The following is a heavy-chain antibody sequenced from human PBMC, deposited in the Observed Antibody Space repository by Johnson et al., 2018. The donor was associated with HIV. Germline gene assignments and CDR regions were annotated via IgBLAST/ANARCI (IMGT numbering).Heavy chain of an antibody. V-gene: IGHV3-30*02. Sequence: QVQLVESGGGVVRPGGSLRLSCAASGFTFNTYGMHWVRQAPGKGLEWVAFIRYDGSNKYYADSVKGRFTISRDNSKNTLYLQMNSLRAEDTAVYYCARDIIAVAGYDAFDIWGQGTMVTVSS. CDR1: GFTFNTYG. J-gene: IGHJ3*02. D-gene: IGHD6-19*01. CDR2: IRYDGSNK. CDR3: ARDIIAVAGYDAFDI.